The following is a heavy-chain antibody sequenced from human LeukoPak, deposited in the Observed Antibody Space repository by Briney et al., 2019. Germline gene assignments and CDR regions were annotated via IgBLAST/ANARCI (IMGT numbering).Heavy chain of an antibody. V-gene: IGHV1-2*02. D-gene: IGHD5-18*01. CDR1: GYTFTGYY. Sequence: GASVKVSCKASGYTFTGYYMHWVRQAPGQGLEWMGWINPNSGGTNYAQKFQGRVTMTRDTSISTAYMELSRLRSDDTAVYYCARGSRIQLWFGVGFWFDPWGQGTLVTVSS. J-gene: IGHJ5*02. CDR3: ARGSRIQLWFGVGFWFDP. CDR2: INPNSGGT.